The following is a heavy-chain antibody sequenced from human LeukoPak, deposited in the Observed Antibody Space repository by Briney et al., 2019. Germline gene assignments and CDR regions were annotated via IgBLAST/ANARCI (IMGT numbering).Heavy chain of an antibody. Sequence: GGSLRLSCAASGFTFSSYWMSWVRQAPGKGLEWVANIKQDGSEKYYVDSVKGRFTISRDNAKNSLYLQMNGLRAEDTAVYFCAKGSAAGRPYYFDYWGQGTLVTVSS. D-gene: IGHD6-25*01. V-gene: IGHV3-7*03. J-gene: IGHJ4*02. CDR2: IKQDGSEK. CDR1: GFTFSSYW. CDR3: AKGSAAGRPYYFDY.